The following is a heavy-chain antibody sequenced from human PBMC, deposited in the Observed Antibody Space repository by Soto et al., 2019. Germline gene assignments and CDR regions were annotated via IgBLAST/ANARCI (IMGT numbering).Heavy chain of an antibody. Sequence: LGGSLRLSCAASGFTFSSYGMHWVRQAPGKGLEWVAVIWYDGSNKYYADSVKGRFTISRDNSKNTLYLQMNSLRAEDTAVYYCAREWYRFLEWSEGHYYMDVWGKGTTVTVSS. J-gene: IGHJ6*03. CDR3: AREWYRFLEWSEGHYYMDV. D-gene: IGHD3-3*01. CDR1: GFTFSSYG. CDR2: IWYDGSNK. V-gene: IGHV3-33*01.